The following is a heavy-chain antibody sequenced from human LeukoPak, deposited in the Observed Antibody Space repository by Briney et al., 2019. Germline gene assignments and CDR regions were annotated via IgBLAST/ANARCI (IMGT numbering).Heavy chain of an antibody. D-gene: IGHD4-17*01. V-gene: IGHV1-2*04. CDR3: ARMDDYGDLPFDY. CDR1: GYTFTGYY. J-gene: IGHJ4*02. CDR2: INLNNDDT. Sequence: ASVNVSCTASGYTFTGYYMHWVRQAPGQGLEWMGWINLNNDDTNYAQKFQGWVTMTRDTSISTAYMELSRLRSDDTAVYYCARMDDYGDLPFDYWGQGTLVTVSS.